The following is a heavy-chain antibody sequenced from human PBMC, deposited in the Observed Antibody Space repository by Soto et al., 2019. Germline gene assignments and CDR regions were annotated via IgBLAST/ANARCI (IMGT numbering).Heavy chain of an antibody. J-gene: IGHJ5*02. CDR1: GASITSYY. V-gene: IGHV4-59*01. CDR2: IYHSGSP. D-gene: IGHD2-2*01. Sequence: PSETLSLTCSVSGASITSYYWSWIRQPPGKGLEWIGYIYHSGSPSYNPSLKSRVTISVDTSKNQLSLRLVSVTAADTALYFCAREDFGSCSSTTCLNWFDPWGQGTLVTDSS. CDR3: AREDFGSCSSTTCLNWFDP.